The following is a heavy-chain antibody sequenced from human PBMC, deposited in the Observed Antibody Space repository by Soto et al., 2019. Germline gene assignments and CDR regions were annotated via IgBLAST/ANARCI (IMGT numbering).Heavy chain of an antibody. CDR3: ARDLGSGYDPGDY. V-gene: IGHV1-69*14. CDR2: IIPLFGTT. D-gene: IGHD5-12*01. CDR1: GDTFSGYS. Sequence: QVQLVQSGAEVKKPGSSVKVSCKASGDTFSGYSISWVRQAPGQGLEWMGGIIPLFGTTNYAQRFQDRVTITADISTSTAYMELSSLKSEDTAIYYCARDLGSGYDPGDYWGQGTLVIVPS. J-gene: IGHJ4*02.